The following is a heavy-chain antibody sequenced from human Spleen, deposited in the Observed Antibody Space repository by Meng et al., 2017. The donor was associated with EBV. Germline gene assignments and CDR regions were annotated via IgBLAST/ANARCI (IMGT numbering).Heavy chain of an antibody. CDR3: ASESGRGYTPDY. CDR2: LIPMFGAP. V-gene: IGHV1-69*12. CDR1: GGPFSSDA. Sequence: QVQVVQSGAEVKRPGSSVKVACKTSGGPFSSDAISWVRQAPGQGLEWLGGLIPMFGAPNYAQKFQGRVTITADESTSTHYMELSSLRSEDTAVYYCASESGRGYTPDYWGQGTLVTASS. D-gene: IGHD3-10*01. J-gene: IGHJ4*02.